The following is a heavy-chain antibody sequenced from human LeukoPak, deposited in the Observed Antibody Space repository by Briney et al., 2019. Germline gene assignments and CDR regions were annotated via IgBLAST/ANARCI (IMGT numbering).Heavy chain of an antibody. CDR2: INPHSGGT. CDR3: ARDWPARGYSHDYYFDY. J-gene: IGHJ4*02. Sequence: GASVKVSCKASGYTFTGYYIHWVRQAPGQGLEWMGWINPHSGGTNYAQKFQGRVTMTRDTSISTVYMELSRLRSDDTAVYYCARDWPARGYSHDYYFDYWGQGTLVTVSS. V-gene: IGHV1-2*02. CDR1: GYTFTGYY. D-gene: IGHD5-18*01.